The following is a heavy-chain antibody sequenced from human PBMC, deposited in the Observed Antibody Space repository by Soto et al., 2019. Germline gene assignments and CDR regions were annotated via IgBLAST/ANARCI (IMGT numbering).Heavy chain of an antibody. Sequence: SETLSLTCAVYGGSFSGYYWSWIRHPPWKGLEWVGEINHSGSTNYNPSLKSRVTISVDTSKNHFSLKLSSVTAADTAVYHCARVFLGNKSGYRDAFDIWGQGTTVT. D-gene: IGHD3-22*01. CDR3: ARVFLGNKSGYRDAFDI. J-gene: IGHJ3*02. V-gene: IGHV4-34*01. CDR1: GGSFSGYY. CDR2: INHSGST.